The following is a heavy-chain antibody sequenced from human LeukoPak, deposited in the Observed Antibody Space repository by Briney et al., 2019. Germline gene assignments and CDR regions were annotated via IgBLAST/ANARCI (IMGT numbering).Heavy chain of an antibody. J-gene: IGHJ4*02. CDR3: ARDSLDYDSSGYYPN. Sequence: SVKVSCKASGYTFTGYYMHWVRQAPGQGLEWMGWINPNSGGTNYAPNFQGRVTMTRDTSISTAYMELSRLRSDDTAVYYCARDSLDYDSSGYYPNWGQGTLVTVSS. CDR1: GYTFTGYY. V-gene: IGHV1-2*02. D-gene: IGHD3-22*01. CDR2: INPNSGGT.